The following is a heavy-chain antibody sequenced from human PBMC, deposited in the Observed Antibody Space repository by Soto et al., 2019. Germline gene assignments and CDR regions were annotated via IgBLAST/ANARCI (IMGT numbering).Heavy chain of an antibody. CDR3: ARTYYEILTGYYRGYYFDY. CDR2: IIPIFGTA. Sequence: SVKVSCKASGGTFSSYAISWVRQAPGQGLEWMGGIIPIFGTANYAQKFQGRVTITADESTSTAYMGLSSLRSEDTAVYYCARTYYEILTGYYRGYYFDYWGQGTLVTVSS. CDR1: GGTFSSYA. V-gene: IGHV1-69*13. J-gene: IGHJ4*02. D-gene: IGHD3-9*01.